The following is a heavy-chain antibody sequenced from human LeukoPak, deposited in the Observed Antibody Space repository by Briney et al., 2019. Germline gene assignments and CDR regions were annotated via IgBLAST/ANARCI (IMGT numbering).Heavy chain of an antibody. CDR2: INHSGST. V-gene: IGHV4-34*01. J-gene: IGHJ4*02. Sequence: PSETLSLTCAVSGGSFSGYYWSWIRQPPGKGLEWIGEINHSGSTNYNPSLKSRVTISVDTSKNQFSLKLSSVTAADTAVYYCAREGGGYFEGWGQGTLVTVSS. CDR1: GGSFSGYY. D-gene: IGHD3-9*01. CDR3: AREGGGYFEG.